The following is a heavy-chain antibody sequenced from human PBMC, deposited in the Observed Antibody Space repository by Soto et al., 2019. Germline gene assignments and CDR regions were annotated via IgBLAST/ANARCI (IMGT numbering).Heavy chain of an antibody. V-gene: IGHV3-53*01. J-gene: IGHJ5*02. CDR2: IYSGGST. CDR3: ARDSSMNWFDP. Sequence: GGSLRLSCAASGFTVSSNYMSWVRQAPGKGPEWVSVIYSGGSTYYADSVKGRFTISRDNSKNTLYLQMNSLRAEDTAVYYCARDSSMNWFDPWGQGTLVTVSS. CDR1: GFTVSSNY.